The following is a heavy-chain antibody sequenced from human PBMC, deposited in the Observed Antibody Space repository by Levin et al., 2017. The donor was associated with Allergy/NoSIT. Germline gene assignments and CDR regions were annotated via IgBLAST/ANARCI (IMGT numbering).Heavy chain of an antibody. Sequence: SETLSLTCAVYGGSFSGYYWSWIRQPPGKGLEWIGEINHSGSTNYNPSLKSRVTISVDTSKNQFSLKLSSVTAADTAVYYCASGSGYCSSTSCQNWFDPWGQGTLVTVSS. CDR1: GGSFSGYY. CDR3: ASGSGYCSSTSCQNWFDP. D-gene: IGHD2-2*01. CDR2: INHSGST. V-gene: IGHV4-34*01. J-gene: IGHJ5*02.